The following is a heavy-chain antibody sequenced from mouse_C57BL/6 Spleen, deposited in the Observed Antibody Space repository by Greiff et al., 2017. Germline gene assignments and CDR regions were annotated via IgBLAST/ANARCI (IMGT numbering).Heavy chain of an antibody. CDR3: ARVSSGYVGWFAY. V-gene: IGHV1-76*01. Sequence: QVQLQQSGAELVRPGASVKLSCKASGYTFTDYYINWVKQRPGQALEWIARIYPGSGNTYYNEKFKGKATLTAEKSSSTAYMQLSSLTSEDSAVYFCARVSSGYVGWFAYWGQGTLVTVSA. CDR1: GYTFTDYY. J-gene: IGHJ3*01. CDR2: IYPGSGNT. D-gene: IGHD3-2*02.